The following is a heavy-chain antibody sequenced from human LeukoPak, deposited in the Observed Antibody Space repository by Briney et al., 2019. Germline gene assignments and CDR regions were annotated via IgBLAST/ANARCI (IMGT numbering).Heavy chain of an antibody. CDR1: GYTFTDYY. Sequence: ASVKVSCKASGYTFTDYYINWVRQAPGQGLEWMGWMNPDSGDTGYAQKFQGRVTISRDTSISTAYMELRSLSSEDSAVYYCTRGWDVWGKGTTVTVSS. V-gene: IGHV1-8*03. CDR3: TRGWDV. J-gene: IGHJ6*04. CDR2: MNPDSGDT.